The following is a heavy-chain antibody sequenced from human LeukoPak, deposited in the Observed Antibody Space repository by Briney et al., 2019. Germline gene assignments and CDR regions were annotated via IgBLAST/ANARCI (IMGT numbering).Heavy chain of an antibody. V-gene: IGHV4-61*02. J-gene: IGHJ6*03. CDR1: GGSISSGSYY. Sequence: SQTLSLTCTVSGGSISSGSYYWSWIRQPAGKGLEWIGRIYTSGSTNYNPSLKSRVTISVDTSKNQFSLKLSSVTAADTAVYYCARCNTGYYYYYMDVWGKGTTVTVSS. D-gene: IGHD5-18*01. CDR3: ARCNTGYYYYYMDV. CDR2: IYTSGST.